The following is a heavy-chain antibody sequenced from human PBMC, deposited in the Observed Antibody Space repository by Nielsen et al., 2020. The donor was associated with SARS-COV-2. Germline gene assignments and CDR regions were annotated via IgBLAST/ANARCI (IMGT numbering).Heavy chain of an antibody. CDR3: ARRSRYFDWLPLDYYYYYGMDV. D-gene: IGHD3-9*01. J-gene: IGHJ6*02. CDR1: GGTFRSYA. CDR2: IIPIFGTA. V-gene: IGHV1-69*13. Sequence: SVKVSCKASGGTFRSYAISWVRQAPGQGLEWMGGIIPIFGTANYAQKFQGRVTITADESTSTAYMELSSLRSEDTAVYFCARRSRYFDWLPLDYYYYYGMDVWGQGTTVTVSS.